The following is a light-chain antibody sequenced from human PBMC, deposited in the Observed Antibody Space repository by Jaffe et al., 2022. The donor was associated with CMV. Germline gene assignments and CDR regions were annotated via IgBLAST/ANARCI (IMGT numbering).Light chain of an antibody. CDR1: QSLLGSNGETF. J-gene: IGKJ2*01. CDR2: GAS. Sequence: DTVVTQIPLSLSVTPGQPASISCKSSQSLLGSNGETFLYWYLQRAGQSPQLLIRGASSRLSGVSDRFSGSGSGTDFTLKISRVEAEDVGVYYCMQAIEVPYSFGQGTKLEIK. CDR3: MQAIEVPYS. V-gene: IGKV2-29*03.